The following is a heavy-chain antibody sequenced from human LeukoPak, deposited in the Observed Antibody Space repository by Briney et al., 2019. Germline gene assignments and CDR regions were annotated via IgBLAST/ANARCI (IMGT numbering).Heavy chain of an antibody. Sequence: GESLKISCKGSGYSFTSHWIGWVRQMPGKGLEWMGIIYPGDSDTRYSPSFQGQVTISVDKSIHTAYLQWSRVKASDTAIYYCARRAGYSDGWYYFDYWGQGTLVTVSS. J-gene: IGHJ4*02. CDR1: GYSFTSHW. V-gene: IGHV5-51*01. CDR3: ARRAGYSDGWYYFDY. D-gene: IGHD6-13*01. CDR2: IYPGDSDT.